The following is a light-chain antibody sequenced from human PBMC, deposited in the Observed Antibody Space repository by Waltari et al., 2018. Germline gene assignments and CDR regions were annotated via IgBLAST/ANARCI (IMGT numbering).Light chain of an antibody. CDR1: SRDVGGYTY. J-gene: IGLJ1*01. V-gene: IGLV2-14*01. Sequence: QSALTQPASVSGSPGQSIPISRTGSSRDVGGYTYLSCYQQHPGKFPKVIIFDISNRPAGVSNRFSGSKSGNTASLTISGLQPEDEADYYCTSYTSRNTLVFGTGTKVTVL. CDR3: TSYTSRNTLV. CDR2: DIS.